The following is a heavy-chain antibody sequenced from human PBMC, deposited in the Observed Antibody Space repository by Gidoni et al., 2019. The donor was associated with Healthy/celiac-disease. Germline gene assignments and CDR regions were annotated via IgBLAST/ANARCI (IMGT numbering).Heavy chain of an antibody. Sequence: QVQLVQSGAEVKKPGSSVKVSCKAPGGTFSSYAISWVRPAPGQGLEWMGGIIPIFGTANYAQKFQGRVTITADESTSTAYMELSSLRSEDTAVYYCARVGDCSSTSCIDYYYYGMDVWGQGTTVTVSS. CDR1: GGTFSSYA. V-gene: IGHV1-69*01. J-gene: IGHJ6*02. CDR3: ARVGDCSSTSCIDYYYYGMDV. CDR2: IIPIFGTA. D-gene: IGHD2-2*01.